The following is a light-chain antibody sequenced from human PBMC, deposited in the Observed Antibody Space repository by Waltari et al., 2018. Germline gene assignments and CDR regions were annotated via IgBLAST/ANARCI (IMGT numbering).Light chain of an antibody. CDR3: QHYVRLPAT. J-gene: IGKJ1*01. V-gene: IGKV3-20*01. CDR1: PNVSRS. CDR2: GAS. Sequence: IVLPQSPGTLPLSPGERATLSCRASPNVSRSLAWDQQKPGQAPKLLIYGASTRATGIPDRFTGSGSGTDFSLTISSLEPEDFAIYFCQHYVRLPATFGQGTKVEIK.